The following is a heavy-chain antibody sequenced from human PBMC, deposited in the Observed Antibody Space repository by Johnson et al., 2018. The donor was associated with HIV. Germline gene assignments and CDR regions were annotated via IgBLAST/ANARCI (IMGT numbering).Heavy chain of an antibody. V-gene: IGHV3-23*04. CDR3: ARAVYGGAFDI. D-gene: IGHD5/OR15-5a*01. J-gene: IGHJ3*02. CDR1: GFTVSSNY. Sequence: VQLVESGGGLVQPGGSLRLSCAASGFTVSSNYMSWVRQAPGEGLEWVSGISGSGGSTYYADSVKGRFTISRDNSKNTLYLQMNSLRAEDTAVYYCARAVYGGAFDIWGQGTMVTVSS. CDR2: SGSGGST.